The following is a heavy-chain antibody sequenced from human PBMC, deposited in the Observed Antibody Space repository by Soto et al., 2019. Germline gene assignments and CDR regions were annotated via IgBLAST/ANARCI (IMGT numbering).Heavy chain of an antibody. V-gene: IGHV1-69*08. CDR3: ARDIVATSGDY. D-gene: IGHD5-12*01. J-gene: IGHJ4*02. Sequence: QVQLVQSGAEVKKPGSSVKVSCKASGGTFSSYTISWVRQAPGQGLEWMGRIIPILGIANYAQKFQGRVTITADKSTSTAYMALSSLRSEDTAVYYCARDIVATSGDYWGQGTLVTVSS. CDR1: GGTFSSYT. CDR2: IIPILGIA.